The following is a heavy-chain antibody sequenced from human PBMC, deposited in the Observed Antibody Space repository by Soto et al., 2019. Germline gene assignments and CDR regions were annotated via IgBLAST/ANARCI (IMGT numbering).Heavy chain of an antibody. CDR2: ISYDGTNK. Sequence: GGSLRLSCAASGFTFSSYGLHWVRLAPGKGLEWVAVISYDGTNKYYTDSVKGRFTISRDNSKNTMDLQMNSLRAEDTAVYYCAKDTVKYYYYGLDVWGQGTTVTVSS. CDR1: GFTFSSYG. CDR3: AKDTVKYYYYGLDV. J-gene: IGHJ6*02. D-gene: IGHD4-4*01. V-gene: IGHV3-30*18.